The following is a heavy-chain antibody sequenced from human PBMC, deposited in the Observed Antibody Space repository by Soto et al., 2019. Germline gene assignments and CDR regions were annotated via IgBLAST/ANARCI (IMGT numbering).Heavy chain of an antibody. CDR1: GFTFTNAW. Sequence: GGSLRLSCAASGFTFTNAWINWVRQAPGKGLEWVGRIKSKTDGGTDYAEPVKGRFAISRDDSNNMVYLQMNSLRTEDTAVYYCTTDSYSSIRIVRFDYWGHGTLVTVS. CDR3: TTDSYSSIRIVRFDY. CDR2: IKSKTDGGT. J-gene: IGHJ4*01. V-gene: IGHV3-15*07. D-gene: IGHD2-2*01.